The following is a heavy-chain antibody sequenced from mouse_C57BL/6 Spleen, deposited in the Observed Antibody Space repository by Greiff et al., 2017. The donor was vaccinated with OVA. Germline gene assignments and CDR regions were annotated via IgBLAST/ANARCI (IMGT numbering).Heavy chain of an antibody. J-gene: IGHJ4*01. CDR3: ARGDYYGSSYVLYYAMDY. Sequence: EVQLQQSVAELVRPGASVKLSCTASGFNIKNTYMHWVKQRPEQGLEWIGRIDPANGNTKYAPKFQGKATITADTSSNTAYLQLSSLTSEDTAIYYCARGDYYGSSYVLYYAMDYWGQGTSVTVSS. CDR2: IDPANGNT. V-gene: IGHV14-3*01. D-gene: IGHD1-1*01. CDR1: GFNIKNTY.